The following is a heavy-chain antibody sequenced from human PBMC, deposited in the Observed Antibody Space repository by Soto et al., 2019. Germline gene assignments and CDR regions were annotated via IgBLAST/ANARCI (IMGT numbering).Heavy chain of an antibody. J-gene: IGHJ6*02. CDR2: INPNSGGT. V-gene: IGHV1-2*02. CDR1: GYTFTGYY. Sequence: GASVKVSCKASGYTFTGYYIHWVRQAPGQGLEWMGWINPNSGGTNYAQKFQGRVTMTRDTSISTAYMELSRLRSDDTAVYYCARAEGYSYGPYYYYYGMDVWGQGTTVTVYS. CDR3: ARAEGYSYGPYYYYYGMDV. D-gene: IGHD5-18*01.